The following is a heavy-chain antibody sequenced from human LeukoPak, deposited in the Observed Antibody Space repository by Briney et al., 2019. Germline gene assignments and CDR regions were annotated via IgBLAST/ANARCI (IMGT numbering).Heavy chain of an antibody. Sequence: GGSLRLSCAASGFTFSSYAMSWVRQAPGKGLEWVSAISGSGGSTYYANSVKGRFTISRDNSKNTLYLQMNSLRAQDTAVYYCAKDRADYYDILTGYYPDWGQGTLVTVSS. D-gene: IGHD3-9*01. CDR1: GFTFSSYA. V-gene: IGHV3-23*01. CDR3: AKDRADYYDILTGYYPD. CDR2: ISGSGGST. J-gene: IGHJ4*02.